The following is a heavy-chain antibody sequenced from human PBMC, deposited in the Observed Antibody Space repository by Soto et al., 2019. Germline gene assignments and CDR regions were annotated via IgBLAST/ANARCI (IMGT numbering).Heavy chain of an antibody. CDR1: GFSLSNGRMG. D-gene: IGHD3-10*01. CDR3: ARMDGDYNYYGLDV. Sequence: QVTLKESGPVLVKPTETLTLTCTVSGFSLSNGRMGVSWIRQPPGKPLEWLAHFFSDVERSYSASMQSRLTLSTDTSGSQVVLTMTNMDPLDTATYYCARMDGDYNYYGLDVWGQGTTVTVSS. CDR2: FFSDVER. J-gene: IGHJ6*02. V-gene: IGHV2-26*02.